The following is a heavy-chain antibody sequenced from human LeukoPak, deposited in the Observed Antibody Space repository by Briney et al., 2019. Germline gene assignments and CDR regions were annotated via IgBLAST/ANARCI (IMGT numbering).Heavy chain of an antibody. CDR2: ISSSSSYT. Sequence: PGGSLRLSCAASGFTFSDYYMSWIRQAPGKGLEWVSYISSSSSYTNYADSVKGRFTISRDNAKNSLYLQMNSLSAEDTAVYYCARKVAGTHYFDYWGQGTLVTVSS. D-gene: IGHD6-19*01. J-gene: IGHJ4*02. CDR1: GFTFSDYY. CDR3: ARKVAGTHYFDY. V-gene: IGHV3-11*06.